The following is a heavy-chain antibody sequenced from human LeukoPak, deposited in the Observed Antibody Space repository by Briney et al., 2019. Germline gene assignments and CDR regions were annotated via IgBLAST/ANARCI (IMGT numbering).Heavy chain of an antibody. CDR3: ACTSRPIDA. Sequence: GGSLRLSCAASGFTFSAYWMHWVRQAPGKGLVWVSRIKGDGSGASYADSVKGRFTISRDNAKNTLYLEMKSLRAEDTAVYYCACTSRPIDAWGQGTLVTVSS. CDR2: IKGDGSGA. J-gene: IGHJ5*02. CDR1: GFTFSAYW. D-gene: IGHD2-8*01. V-gene: IGHV3-74*01.